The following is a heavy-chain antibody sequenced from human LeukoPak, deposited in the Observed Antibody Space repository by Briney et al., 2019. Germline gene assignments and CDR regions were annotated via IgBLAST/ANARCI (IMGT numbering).Heavy chain of an antibody. CDR1: GGSISSYY. CDR2: IYYSGNT. D-gene: IGHD1-26*01. Sequence: SETLSLTCTVCGGSISSYYWSWTRQPPGKGLEGIGYIYYSGNTNYNPSLKSRVTISRDMSKNQFSLKLSSVTAADTAVYYCARGVYRGSYKWGQGTLVTVSS. V-gene: IGHV4-59*12. J-gene: IGHJ4*02. CDR3: ARGVYRGSYK.